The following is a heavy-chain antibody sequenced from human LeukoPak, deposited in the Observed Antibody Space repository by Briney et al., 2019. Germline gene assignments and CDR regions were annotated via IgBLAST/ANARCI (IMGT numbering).Heavy chain of an antibody. CDR3: ARATYCYDSSGYYNWFDP. J-gene: IGHJ5*02. CDR2: TYYSGST. D-gene: IGHD3-22*01. V-gene: IGHV4-31*03. Sequence: SETLSLTCTVSGGSISSGGYYWTWIRQHPGKGLEWIGYTYYSGSTYYNPSLQGRVTISVDTAKNQFSLKLSSVTAADTAVYYCARATYCYDSSGYYNWFDPWGQGTLVTVSS. CDR1: GGSISSGGYY.